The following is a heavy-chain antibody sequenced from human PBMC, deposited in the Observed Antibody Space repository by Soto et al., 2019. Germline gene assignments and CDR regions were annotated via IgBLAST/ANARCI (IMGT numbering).Heavy chain of an antibody. J-gene: IGHJ4*02. Sequence: QVQLVQSGAEVKKPGSSVKVSCKASGGTFSSYAISWVRQAPGQGLEWMGGIIPIFGTANYAQQFQGRVTMTEDKSTSTAYMELRSLGSEATAVYYCARVYISGWYGGYYYFDSWGQGTLVTVSS. CDR1: GGTFSSYA. CDR2: IIPIFGTA. D-gene: IGHD6-19*01. V-gene: IGHV1-69*06. CDR3: ARVYISGWYGGYYYFDS.